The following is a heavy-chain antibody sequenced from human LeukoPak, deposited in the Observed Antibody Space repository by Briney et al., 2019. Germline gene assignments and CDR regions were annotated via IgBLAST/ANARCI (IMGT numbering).Heavy chain of an antibody. CDR3: ASNGRTIFGVVIHDAFDI. Sequence: SETLSLTCTVSGGSISNYYWSWIRLPPGKGLEWIGYIYYSGSTHYNPSLKSRVTISVDTSKNQLSLKLTSVTAADTAVYYCASNGRTIFGVVIHDAFDIWGQGTMVTVSS. CDR2: IYYSGST. D-gene: IGHD3-3*01. J-gene: IGHJ3*02. CDR1: GGSISNYY. V-gene: IGHV4-59*01.